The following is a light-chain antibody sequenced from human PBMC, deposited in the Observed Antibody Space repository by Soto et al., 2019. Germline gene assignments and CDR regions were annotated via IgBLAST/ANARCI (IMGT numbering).Light chain of an antibody. V-gene: IGLV2-14*03. CDR3: SSYRTSNTRKIV. Sequence: QSVLTQPASVSGSPGQSITISCTGTSSDVGGYNYVSWYQHHPGKAPKLMIYDVSNRPSGVSNRFSGSKSGNTASLSISGLQPEDEADYYCSSYRTSNTRKIVCGNGTKVTV. J-gene: IGLJ1*01. CDR2: DVS. CDR1: SSDVGGYNY.